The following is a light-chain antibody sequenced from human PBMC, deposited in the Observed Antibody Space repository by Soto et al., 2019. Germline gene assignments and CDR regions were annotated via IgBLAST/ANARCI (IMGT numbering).Light chain of an antibody. J-gene: IGKJ1*01. V-gene: IGKV1-5*03. CDR2: KAS. Sequence: DIQMTQSSSTLSASVGDRVTITCRASQSINTWLAWYQLKPGRAPKLLIYKASTLESGVSSRFSGSGSGTEFTLTISSLQPDDFATYYCQQYQTYSQFGQGTRVEIK. CDR1: QSINTW. CDR3: QQYQTYSQ.